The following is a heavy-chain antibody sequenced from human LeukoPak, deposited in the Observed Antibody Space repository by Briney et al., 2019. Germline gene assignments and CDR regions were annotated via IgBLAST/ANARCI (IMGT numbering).Heavy chain of an antibody. CDR3: AKLGGQEVHNYYVAV. Sequence: PGGSLRLSCAASGFPFSSYAMSWVRQASGKGLEWVSGIIDNGESTYYASFAKGRFTISRDNSNNTLYLQMNSLRAEDTAVYYCAKLGGQEVHNYYVAVCGKGTTVAVSS. CDR2: IIDNGEST. J-gene: IGHJ6*03. V-gene: IGHV3-23*01. CDR1: GFPFSSYA. D-gene: IGHD3-16*01.